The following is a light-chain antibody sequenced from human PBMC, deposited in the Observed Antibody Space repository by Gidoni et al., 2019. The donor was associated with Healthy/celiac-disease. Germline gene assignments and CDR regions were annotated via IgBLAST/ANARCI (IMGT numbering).Light chain of an antibody. CDR1: QSVSSY. CDR3: QQSSNWPSIT. J-gene: IGKJ5*01. CDR2: DAS. V-gene: IGKV3-11*01. Sequence: EIVLTQSPATLSLSPGERATLSCRASQSVSSYLSWYQQKPGQAPRLLIYDASNRATGIPARFSGSGSGKECTLTISRLEPEDFAVYYCQQSSNWPSITFGQGTRLEIK.